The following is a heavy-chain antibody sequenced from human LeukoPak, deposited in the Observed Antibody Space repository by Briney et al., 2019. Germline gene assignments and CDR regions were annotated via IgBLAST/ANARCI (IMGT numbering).Heavy chain of an antibody. D-gene: IGHD3-10*01. CDR2: INPNSGGT. V-gene: IGHV1-2*02. CDR1: GYTFTGYY. J-gene: IGHJ4*02. Sequence: ASVKVSCKASGYTFTGYYMHWLRQAPGQGLEWMGWINPNSGGTNYAQKFQGRVTMTRDTSISTAYMELSRLRSDDTAVYYCARGEYYYGSGSFDYWGQGTLVTVSS. CDR3: ARGEYYYGSGSFDY.